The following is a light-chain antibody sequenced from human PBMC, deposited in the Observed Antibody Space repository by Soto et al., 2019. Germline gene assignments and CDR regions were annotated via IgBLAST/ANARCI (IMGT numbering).Light chain of an antibody. Sequence: DIQGTQTPSTLSASVRDRVTITCLASQSISSWLAWYQQKPGKAPKLLIYKASSLESGVPSRFSGSGSGTEFTLTISSLQPDDFATYYCQQYNSYPLTVGQGTKVDIK. CDR3: QQYNSYPLT. CDR2: KAS. CDR1: QSISSW. V-gene: IGKV1-5*03. J-gene: IGKJ1*01.